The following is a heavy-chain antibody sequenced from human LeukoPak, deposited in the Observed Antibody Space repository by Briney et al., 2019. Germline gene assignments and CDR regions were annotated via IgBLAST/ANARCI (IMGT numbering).Heavy chain of an antibody. D-gene: IGHD6-13*01. Sequence: GGSLSLSCAASGFTFSNYWMSWVRQAPGKGLEWVANVKEDGSEKYYVDSVKGRFTISRDNARNSLYLQMNSLRAEDTAVYYCASGRQLGYWGQGTLVTVSS. CDR3: ASGRQLGY. CDR1: GFTFSNYW. CDR2: VKEDGSEK. J-gene: IGHJ4*02. V-gene: IGHV3-7*01.